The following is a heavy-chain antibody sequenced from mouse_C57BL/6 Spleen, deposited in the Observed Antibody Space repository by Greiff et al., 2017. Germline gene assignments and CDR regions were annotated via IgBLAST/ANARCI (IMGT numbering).Heavy chain of an antibody. CDR3: ARQDYDGYFDV. Sequence: QVQLKQSGAELVRPGASVKLSCKASGYTFTDYYINWVKQRPGQGLEWIARIYPGSGNTYYNEKFKGKATLTAEKSSSTAYMQLSSLTSEDSAVYFCARQDYDGYFDVWGTGTTVTVSS. CDR2: IYPGSGNT. CDR1: GYTFTDYY. J-gene: IGHJ1*03. V-gene: IGHV1-76*01. D-gene: IGHD2-4*01.